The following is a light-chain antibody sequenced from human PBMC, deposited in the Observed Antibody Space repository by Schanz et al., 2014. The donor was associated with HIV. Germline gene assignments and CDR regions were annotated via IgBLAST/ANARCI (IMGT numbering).Light chain of an antibody. V-gene: IGLV1-44*01. Sequence: QSVLTQPPSASGAPGQTVTISCSGGSSNIGTNVVNWYQQLPGTAPKLLVYRNNQRPSGVPDRFSGSKSGTSASLAITGLQAEDEADYYCQTYDYRLSGSRVFGGGTKLTVL. CDR2: RNN. J-gene: IGLJ3*02. CDR1: SSNIGTNV. CDR3: QTYDYRLSGSRV.